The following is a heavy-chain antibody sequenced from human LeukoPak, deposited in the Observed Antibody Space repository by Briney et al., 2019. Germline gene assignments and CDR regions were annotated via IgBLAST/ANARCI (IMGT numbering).Heavy chain of an antibody. V-gene: IGHV1-69*01. D-gene: IGHD3-3*01. CDR1: GGTFSSYA. CDR3: ARMYYDFWSGYFGLDDAFDI. Sequence: SVKVSCKASGGTFSSYAISWVRQVPGQGLEWMGGIIPILGTANYAQKFQVRVTITADESTSTAYMELSSLRSEDTAVYYCARMYYDFWSGYFGLDDAFDIWGQGTMVTVSS. CDR2: IIPILGTA. J-gene: IGHJ3*02.